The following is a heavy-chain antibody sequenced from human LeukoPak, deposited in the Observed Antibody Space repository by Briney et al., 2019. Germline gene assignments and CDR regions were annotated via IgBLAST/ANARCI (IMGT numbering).Heavy chain of an antibody. D-gene: IGHD3-22*01. CDR3: ARSRAPYYDSSGQFDY. Sequence: SVKVSCKASGGTFSSYAISWVRQAPGQGLEWMGRIIPIFGIANYAQKFQGRVTITADKSTSTAYVELSSLRSEDTAVYYCARSRAPYYDSSGQFDYWGQGTLVTVSS. V-gene: IGHV1-69*04. CDR1: GGTFSSYA. CDR2: IIPIFGIA. J-gene: IGHJ4*02.